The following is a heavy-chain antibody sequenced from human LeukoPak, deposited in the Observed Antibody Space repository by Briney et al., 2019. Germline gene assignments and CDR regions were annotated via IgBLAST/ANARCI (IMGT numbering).Heavy chain of an antibody. D-gene: IGHD3-9*01. V-gene: IGHV3-21*01. CDR3: ARRKQVDWYVDY. CDR2: ISSSSSYI. J-gene: IGHJ4*02. CDR1: GFTFSSYS. Sequence: PGGSLRLSCAASGFTFSSYSMNWVRQAPGKGLEWVSSISSSSSYIYYADSVKGRFTTSRDNAKNSLYLQMNSLRAEDTAVYYCARRKQVDWYVDYWGQGTLVTVSS.